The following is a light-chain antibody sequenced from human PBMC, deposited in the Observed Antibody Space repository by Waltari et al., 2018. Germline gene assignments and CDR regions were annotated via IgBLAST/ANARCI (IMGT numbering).Light chain of an antibody. CDR2: SAS. CDR1: QSVSSY. Sequence: VILTKSPATLSLSPGERATLSCRASQSVSSYLAWYQQKPGQAPRLLIHSASSRATGIPDRFSGSGSGTEFTLTISSLEPEDVGVYHCYQHSSGLTFGGGTKVEIK. CDR3: YQHSSGLT. J-gene: IGKJ4*01. V-gene: IGKV3-11*01.